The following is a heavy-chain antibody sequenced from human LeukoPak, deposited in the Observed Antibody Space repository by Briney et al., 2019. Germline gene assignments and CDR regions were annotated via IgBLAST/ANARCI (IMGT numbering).Heavy chain of an antibody. CDR1: GGTFSSYA. Sequence: ASVKVSCKASGGTFSSYAISWVRQAPGQGLEWMGGIIPIFGTANYAQKFQGRVTITTDESTSTAYMELSSLRSEDTAVYYCATHHYDSSGYFDYWGQGTLVTVSS. CDR2: IIPIFGTA. V-gene: IGHV1-69*05. D-gene: IGHD3-22*01. CDR3: ATHHYDSSGYFDY. J-gene: IGHJ4*02.